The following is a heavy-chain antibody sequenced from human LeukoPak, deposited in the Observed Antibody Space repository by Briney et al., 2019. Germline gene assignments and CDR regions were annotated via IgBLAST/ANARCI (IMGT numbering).Heavy chain of an antibody. V-gene: IGHV1-69*13. CDR2: IIPIFGTA. CDR3: ARTKCSSTSCYTFGSWFDP. CDR1: GGTFISYA. Sequence: ASVKVSCKPSGGTFISYALSWVRQAPGQGLEWMGGIIPIFGTANYAQKFQGRVTITADESTSTAYMELSSLRSEDTAVYYCARTKCSSTSCYTFGSWFDPWGQGTLVTVSS. J-gene: IGHJ5*02. D-gene: IGHD2-2*02.